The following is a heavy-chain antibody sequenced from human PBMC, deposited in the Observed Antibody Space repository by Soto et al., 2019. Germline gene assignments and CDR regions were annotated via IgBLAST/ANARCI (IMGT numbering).Heavy chain of an antibody. CDR2: IWYDGSNK. V-gene: IGHV3-33*01. CDR1: GFTFSSYG. Sequence: PGESLKISCAASGFTFSSYGMHWVRQAPGKGLEWVAVIWYDGSNKYYADSVKGRFTISRDNSKNTLYLQMNSLRAEDTAVYYCARDGHIVVVTAVYYYYHGMDVWGQGTTVTVSS. D-gene: IGHD2-21*02. J-gene: IGHJ6*02. CDR3: ARDGHIVVVTAVYYYYHGMDV.